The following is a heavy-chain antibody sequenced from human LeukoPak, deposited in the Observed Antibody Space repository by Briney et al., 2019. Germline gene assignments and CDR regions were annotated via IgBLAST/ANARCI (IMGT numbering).Heavy chain of an antibody. V-gene: IGHV3-30*02. Sequence: GGSLRLSCAASGFTFSSYGMHWVRQAPGKGLEWVAFIRYDGSNKYYADSAKGRFTISRDNSKNTLYLQMNSLRAEDTAVYYCAKARPWYQLLLDYWGQGTLVTVSS. CDR2: IRYDGSNK. CDR1: GFTFSSYG. J-gene: IGHJ4*02. D-gene: IGHD2-2*01. CDR3: AKARPWYQLLLDY.